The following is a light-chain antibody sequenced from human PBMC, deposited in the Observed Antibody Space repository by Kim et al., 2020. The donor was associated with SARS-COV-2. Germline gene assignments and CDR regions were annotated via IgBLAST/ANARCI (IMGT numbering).Light chain of an antibody. CDR2: LNSDGSH. J-gene: IGLJ2*01. CDR3: QTWGTGIHVI. Sequence: VKLTCTLTSGHSSYAIAWHQQQPEKGPRYLMKLNSDGSHSKGDGIPDRFSGSSSGAERSLTISSLHSEDEADYYCQTWGTGIHVIFGGGTQLTVL. CDR1: SGHSSYA. V-gene: IGLV4-69*01.